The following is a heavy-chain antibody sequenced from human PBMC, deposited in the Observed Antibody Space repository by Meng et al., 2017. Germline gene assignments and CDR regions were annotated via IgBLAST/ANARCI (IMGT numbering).Heavy chain of an antibody. V-gene: IGHV4-34*01. Sequence: QGQLQQWAPGLFKPSETLSLTCAAYGGSFSGYYWSWIRQPPGKGLEWIGEINHSGSTNYNPSLKSRVTISVDTSKNQFSLKLSSVTAADTAVYYCARGRSGTWPWYFDLWGRGTLVTVSS. CDR1: GGSFSGYY. CDR3: ARGRSGTWPWYFDL. D-gene: IGHD1-1*01. J-gene: IGHJ2*01. CDR2: INHSGST.